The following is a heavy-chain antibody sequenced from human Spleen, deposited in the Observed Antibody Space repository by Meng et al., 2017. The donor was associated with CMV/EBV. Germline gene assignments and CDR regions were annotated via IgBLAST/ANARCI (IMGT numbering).Heavy chain of an antibody. V-gene: IGHV3-53*01. Sequence: GGSLRLSCAASGFSLTTNYMTWVRQPPGKGLEWVSLMFGADKTYYADSVKGRFTISRDNAKNSLYLQMDSLTVEDTAVYYCAKEPDIVVVVAAAAPWGQGTLVTVSS. J-gene: IGHJ5*02. CDR2: MFGADKT. D-gene: IGHD2-15*01. CDR1: GFSLTTNY. CDR3: AKEPDIVVVVAAAAP.